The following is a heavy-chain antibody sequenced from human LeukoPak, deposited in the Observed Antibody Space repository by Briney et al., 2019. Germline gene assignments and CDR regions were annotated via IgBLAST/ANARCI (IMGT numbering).Heavy chain of an antibody. CDR1: GGTFSSYA. J-gene: IGHJ5*02. D-gene: IGHD3-3*01. CDR3: ARTSARFRRNWFDP. Sequence: ASVKVSCKASGGTFSSYAISWVRQAPGQGLEWMGRIIPIFGTANYAQKFQGRVTITTDESTSTAYMELSSLRSEDTAVYYCARTSARFRRNWFDPWGQGTLVTVSS. V-gene: IGHV1-69*05. CDR2: IIPIFGTA.